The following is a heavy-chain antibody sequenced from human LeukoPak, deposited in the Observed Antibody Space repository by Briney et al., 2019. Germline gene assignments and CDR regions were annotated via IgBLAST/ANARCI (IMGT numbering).Heavy chain of an antibody. V-gene: IGHV4-34*01. D-gene: IGHD2-2*02. Sequence: PSETLSLTCSVSGGSIGTYFWTWIRQPPGKGLEWIGEINHSGSTNYNPSLKSRVTISVDTSKNQFSLKLSSVTAADTAVYYCARGPPRALPAAIWYYYYGMDVWGQGTTVTVSS. J-gene: IGHJ6*02. CDR3: ARGPPRALPAAIWYYYYGMDV. CDR2: INHSGST. CDR1: GGSIGTYF.